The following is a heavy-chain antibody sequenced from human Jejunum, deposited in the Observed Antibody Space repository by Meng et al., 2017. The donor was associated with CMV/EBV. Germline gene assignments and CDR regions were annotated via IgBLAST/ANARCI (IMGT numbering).Heavy chain of an antibody. D-gene: IGHD6-13*01. CDR1: GFTFNKYG. CDR2: LNGVGSTT. CDR3: AKDRQQLANLDY. V-gene: IGHV3-23*01. Sequence: DVQLLESXXXXVXXGGSLRLSCAASGFTFNKYGVSWVRQAPGKGLEWVSGLNGVGSTTYYADSVKGRFTISKDYSTNTVYLQMNSLTAEDTAIYYCAKDRQQLANLDYWGQGTLVTVSS. J-gene: IGHJ4*02.